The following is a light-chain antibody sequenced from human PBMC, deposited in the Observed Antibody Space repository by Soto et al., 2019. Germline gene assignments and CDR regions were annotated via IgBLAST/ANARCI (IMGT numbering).Light chain of an antibody. CDR3: QQYENWPIT. Sequence: EIVMTQSPATLSVSPGERATLSCRASQSVSSNLAWYQQRPGQAPMLLIYGASTRATGIPARFSGSRSGTEFTLSISSLQSEEFAVYHCQQYENWPITFGGGTKVEIK. J-gene: IGKJ4*01. V-gene: IGKV3-15*01. CDR1: QSVSSN. CDR2: GAS.